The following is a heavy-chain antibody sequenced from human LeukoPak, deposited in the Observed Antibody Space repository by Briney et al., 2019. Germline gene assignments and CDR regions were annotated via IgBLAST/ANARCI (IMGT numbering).Heavy chain of an antibody. D-gene: IGHD1-26*01. J-gene: IGHJ6*02. CDR1: GFTFSSYS. Sequence: PGGSLRLSCAASGFTFSSYSMNWVRQAPGKGLEWASSISSSSSYIYYADSVKGRFTISRDNAKNSLYLQMNSLRAEDTAVYYCARAQAEYSGSFLGYYYYGMDVWGQGTTVTVSS. CDR2: ISSSSSYI. CDR3: ARAQAEYSGSFLGYYYYGMDV. V-gene: IGHV3-21*01.